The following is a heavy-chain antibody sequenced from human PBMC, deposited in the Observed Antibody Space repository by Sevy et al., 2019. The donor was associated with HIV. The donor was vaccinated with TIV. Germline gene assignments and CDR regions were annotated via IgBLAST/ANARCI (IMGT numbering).Heavy chain of an antibody. J-gene: IGHJ4*02. Sequence: SETLSLTCTVSGGSITSLYCNWIRQPPGKGLEWIANIYYNGHINYNPSLKSRVTLSLDSSKNQFSLRRSSVTAADTAMYYCAGENAWGRGYSWGQGTLVTVSS. V-gene: IGHV4-59*08. CDR3: AGENAWGRGYS. CDR1: GGSITSLY. D-gene: IGHD1-26*01. CDR2: IYYNGHI.